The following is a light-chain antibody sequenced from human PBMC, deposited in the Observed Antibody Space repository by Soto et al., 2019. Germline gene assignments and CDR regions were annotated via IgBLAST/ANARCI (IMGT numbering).Light chain of an antibody. J-gene: IGLJ1*01. CDR2: TNN. V-gene: IGLV1-40*01. Sequence: QSALAQPPSVSGAPGQRVTISCTGSSSNIGAGYDVHWYLQLPGTAPKLLVYTNNNRPSGVPDRFSGSKSGTSASLAITGLQAEDEADYYCQSYDNRLSAYVFGTGTKATVL. CDR3: QSYDNRLSAYV. CDR1: SSNIGAGYD.